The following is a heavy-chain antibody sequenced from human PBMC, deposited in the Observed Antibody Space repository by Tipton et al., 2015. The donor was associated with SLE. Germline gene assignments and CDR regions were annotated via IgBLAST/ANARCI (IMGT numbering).Heavy chain of an antibody. CDR2: IYSSGDR. D-gene: IGHD3-10*01. V-gene: IGHV4-4*07. CDR3: ARDLRFYGSGSRYYFDH. J-gene: IGHJ4*02. Sequence: TLSLTCTVSGGSILFDYWGWIRQSAGRGLAWIGRIYSSGDRDYNPPLRSRVTMSIDASQNRVSLRLKSVSAADTAVYYCARDLRFYGSGSRYYFDHWGQGTSVTVSP. CDR1: GGSILFDY.